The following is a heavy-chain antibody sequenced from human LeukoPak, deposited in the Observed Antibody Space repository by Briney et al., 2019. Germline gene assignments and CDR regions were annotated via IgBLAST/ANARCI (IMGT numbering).Heavy chain of an antibody. CDR2: ISSNGGST. V-gene: IGHV3-64*01. CDR1: GFIFSTYA. CDR3: ARATWPTVPTWFDY. J-gene: IGHJ4*02. Sequence: PGGSLRLSCAASGFIFSTYAMHWVRQAPGKGLEYVSAISSNGGSTYYANSVKGRFTISRDNSKSTLYLQMGSLRAEDMAVYYCARATWPTVPTWFDYWGQGTLVTVSS. D-gene: IGHD4-11*01.